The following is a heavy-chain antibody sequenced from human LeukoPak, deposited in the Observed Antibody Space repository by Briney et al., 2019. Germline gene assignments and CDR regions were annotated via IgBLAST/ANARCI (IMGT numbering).Heavy chain of an antibody. CDR2: ISWNSGSI. CDR1: GFTFDDYD. CDR3: AKDKSAGTRGQFDY. V-gene: IGHV3-9*01. Sequence: PGRSLRLSCAVSGFTFDDYDMHWVRQAPGKGLEWVSGISWNSGSIGYADSVKGRFTISRDNAKNSLYLQMNSLRAEDTALYYCAKDKSAGTRGQFDYWGQGTLVTVSS. J-gene: IGHJ4*02. D-gene: IGHD6-19*01.